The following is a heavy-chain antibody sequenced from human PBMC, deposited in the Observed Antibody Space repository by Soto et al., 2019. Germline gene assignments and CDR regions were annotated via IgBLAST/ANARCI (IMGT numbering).Heavy chain of an antibody. CDR3: ARAYEGDYFDY. Sequence: GGSLRLSCAASGFTFSSYAMHWVRQAPGKGLEWVAVISYDGSNKYYADSVKGRFTISRDNSKNTLYLQMNSLRAEDTAVYYCARAYEGDYFDYRGQRTLDTGSS. CDR2: ISYDGSNK. D-gene: IGHD3-16*01. CDR1: GFTFSSYA. V-gene: IGHV3-30-3*01. J-gene: IGHJ4*02.